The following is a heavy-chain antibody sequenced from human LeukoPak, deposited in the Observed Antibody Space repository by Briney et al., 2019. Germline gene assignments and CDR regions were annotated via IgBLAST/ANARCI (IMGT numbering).Heavy chain of an antibody. CDR3: ARHPLYYYGSGSYYFDY. Sequence: SETLSLTCTVSGGSISSGGYYWSWICQHPGKGLEWIGYIYYSGSTNYNPSLKSRVTISVDTSKNQFSLKLSSVTAADTAVYYCARHPLYYYGSGSYYFDYWGQGTLVTVSS. J-gene: IGHJ4*02. CDR1: GGSISSGGYY. V-gene: IGHV4-61*08. CDR2: IYYSGST. D-gene: IGHD3-10*01.